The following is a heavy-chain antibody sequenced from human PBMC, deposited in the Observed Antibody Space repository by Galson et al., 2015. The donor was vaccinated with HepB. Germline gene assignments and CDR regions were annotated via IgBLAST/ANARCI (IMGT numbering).Heavy chain of an antibody. Sequence: SLRLSCAASGFTFSKYWMTWVRQPPGKGLQWVATISGRGVTTFDADSVKGQFTISRDNSKNTLYLEMNNLRADDTAVYFCAKSKDSGWSYNAFDIWGQGTMVTVSS. V-gene: IGHV3-23*01. CDR2: ISGRGVTT. J-gene: IGHJ3*02. CDR3: AKSKDSGWSYNAFDI. D-gene: IGHD6-19*01. CDR1: GFTFSKYW.